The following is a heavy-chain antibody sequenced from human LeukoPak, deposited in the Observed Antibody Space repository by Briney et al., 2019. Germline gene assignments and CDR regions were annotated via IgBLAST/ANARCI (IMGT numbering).Heavy chain of an antibody. V-gene: IGHV4-59*01. CDR3: AIGYSGYDYADC. CDR1: GGSISSYY. Sequence: SETLSLTCTVSGGSISSYYWSWIRKPPGKGLEWIGYIYYSGSTNYNPSLKSRVTISVDTSKNQFSLKLSSVTAADTAVYYCAIGYSGYDYADCWGQGTLVTVSS. J-gene: IGHJ4*02. CDR2: IYYSGST. D-gene: IGHD5-12*01.